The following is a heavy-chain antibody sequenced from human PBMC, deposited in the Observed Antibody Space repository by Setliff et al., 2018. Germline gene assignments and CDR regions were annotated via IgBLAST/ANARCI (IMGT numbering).Heavy chain of an antibody. CDR1: GGSISSSNW. D-gene: IGHD1-26*01. V-gene: IGHV4-4*02. CDR2: IYHSGST. J-gene: IGHJ6*02. CDR3: ARGGAGATELGYYGMDV. Sequence: SETLSLTCAVSGGSISSSNWWSWVRQPPGKGLGWIGEIYHSGSTNYNPSLKSRVTISVDKSKNQFSLKLSSVTAADTAVYYCARGGAGATELGYYGMDVWGQGTTVTVSS.